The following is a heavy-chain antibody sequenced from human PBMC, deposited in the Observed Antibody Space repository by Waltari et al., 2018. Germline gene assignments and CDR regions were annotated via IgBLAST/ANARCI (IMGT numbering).Heavy chain of an antibody. J-gene: IGHJ4*02. CDR2: ISSSSSYI. V-gene: IGHV3-21*01. CDR1: GFTFSSYS. CDR3: ARVWEPHFDY. Sequence: EVQLVESGGGLVKPGGSLRLSRAASGFTFSSYSMKWVRQAPGKGLEWVSSISSSSSYIYYADSVKGRFTISRDNAKNSLYLQMNSLRAEDTAVYYCARVWEPHFDYWGQGTLVTVSS. D-gene: IGHD1-26*01.